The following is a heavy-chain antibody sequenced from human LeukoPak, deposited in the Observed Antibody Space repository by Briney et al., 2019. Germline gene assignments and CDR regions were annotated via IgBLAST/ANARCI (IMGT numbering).Heavy chain of an antibody. CDR3: ARLVAPHYYDRRFDP. Sequence: GESLKISFKGSGYSFTSYWIGWVRQMPGKGLEWMGIIYPGDSDTRYRPSFQGQVTISADKSISTAYLQWSSLKASDTAMYYCARLVAPHYYDRRFDPWGQGTLVTVSS. CDR1: GYSFTSYW. D-gene: IGHD3-22*01. J-gene: IGHJ5*02. V-gene: IGHV5-51*01. CDR2: IYPGDSDT.